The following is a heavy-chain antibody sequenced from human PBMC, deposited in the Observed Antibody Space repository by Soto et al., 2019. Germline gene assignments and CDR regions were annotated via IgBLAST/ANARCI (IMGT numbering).Heavy chain of an antibody. CDR1: GYRFTSYW. Sequence: GESLKISCTGSGYRFTSYWIGWVRQMPGRGPEWMGIIYPGDSDTRYSPSFQGQVTISADKSISTAYLQWSSLKASDTAMYYCASQYCSSSSCYFDYWGQGTLVTVSS. V-gene: IGHV5-51*01. CDR2: IYPGDSDT. J-gene: IGHJ4*02. D-gene: IGHD2-2*01. CDR3: ASQYCSSSSCYFDY.